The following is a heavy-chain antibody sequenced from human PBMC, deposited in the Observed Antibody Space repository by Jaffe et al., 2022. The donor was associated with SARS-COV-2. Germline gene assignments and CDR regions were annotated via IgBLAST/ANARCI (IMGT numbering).Heavy chain of an antibody. J-gene: IGHJ4*02. CDR1: GGSISSSNYY. V-gene: IGHV4-39*01. CDR3: ARQTKGTGILYYFDY. D-gene: IGHD1-20*01. CDR2: IYYSGST. Sequence: QLQLQESGPGLVKPSETLSLTCTVSGGSISSSNYYWGWIRQPPGKGLEWIGSIYYSGSTYSNPSLKSRVTISTDTSKDQFSLKLSSVTAADTAVYYCARQTKGTGILYYFDYWGQGTLVTVSS.